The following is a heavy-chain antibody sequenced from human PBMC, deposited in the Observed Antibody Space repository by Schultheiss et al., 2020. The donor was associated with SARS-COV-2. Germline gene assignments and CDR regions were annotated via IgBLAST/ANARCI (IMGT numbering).Heavy chain of an antibody. Sequence: SETLSLTCTVSGGSISSYYWSCIRQPPGKGLEWIGYIYYSGSTNYNPSLKSRVTISVDTSKNQFSLKLSSVTAADTAVYYCARGGGGGYGMDVWGQGTTVTVAS. CDR2: IYYSGST. D-gene: IGHD3-10*01. V-gene: IGHV4-59*01. CDR1: GGSISSYY. CDR3: ARGGGGGYGMDV. J-gene: IGHJ6*02.